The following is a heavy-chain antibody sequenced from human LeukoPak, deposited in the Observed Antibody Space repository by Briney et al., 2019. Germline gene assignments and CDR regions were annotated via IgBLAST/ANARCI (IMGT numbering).Heavy chain of an antibody. D-gene: IGHD2-2*01. CDR2: IKSGSDYI. V-gene: IGHV3-21*01. J-gene: IGHJ4*02. Sequence: GGSLRLSCAASGFTFSSHTMNWVRQAPGKGLEWVSSIKSGSDYIYYADSVKGRFTISRDNAKNSQYLQMNSLRAEDTAVYYCARDKKYQLLFDWGQGTLVTVSS. CDR1: GFTFSSHT. CDR3: ARDKKYQLLFD.